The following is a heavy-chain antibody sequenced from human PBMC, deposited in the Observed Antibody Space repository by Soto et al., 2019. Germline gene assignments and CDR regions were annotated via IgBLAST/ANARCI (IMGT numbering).Heavy chain of an antibody. CDR3: ARDKYSSGCY. CDR2: ISYDGSNK. J-gene: IGHJ4*02. CDR1: GFTFSSYA. V-gene: IGHV3-30-3*01. Sequence: QVQLVESGGGVVQPGRSLRLSCAASGFTFSSYAMHWVRQAPGKGLEWVAVISYDGSNKYYADSVKGRFTISRDNSKNMLYLQMNSLRAEDTAVYYCARDKYSSGCYWGQGTLVTVSS. D-gene: IGHD6-19*01.